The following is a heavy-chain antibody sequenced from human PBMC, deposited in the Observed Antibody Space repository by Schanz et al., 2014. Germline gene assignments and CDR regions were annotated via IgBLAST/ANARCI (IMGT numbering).Heavy chain of an antibody. Sequence: EVQLVESGGGLVQPGGSLRLSCAASGFTVSSNYMSGVGQAPGKGLEWVSVIYSGGSTYYADSVRGRFTISRDNSKNTLYLQMNSLRTEDTAVYYCAKAPYADYGYFHYWGQGTLVPVSS. CDR3: AKAPYADYGYFHY. CDR2: IYSGGST. V-gene: IGHV3-66*02. D-gene: IGHD4-17*01. J-gene: IGHJ4*02. CDR1: GFTVSSNY.